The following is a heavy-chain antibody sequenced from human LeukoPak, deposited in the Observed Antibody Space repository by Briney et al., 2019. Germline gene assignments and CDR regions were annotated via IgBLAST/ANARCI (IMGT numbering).Heavy chain of an antibody. CDR3: ARVGHQYGSYFDY. CDR1: GVSISSYY. D-gene: IGHD2-2*01. Sequence: SETLSLTCTVSGVSISSYYWSWIRQPPGKGLEWIGYIYYSGSTNYNPSLKSRVTISVDTSKNQFSLKLSSVTAADTAVYYCARVGHQYGSYFDYWGQGTLVTVSS. V-gene: IGHV4-59*01. CDR2: IYYSGST. J-gene: IGHJ4*02.